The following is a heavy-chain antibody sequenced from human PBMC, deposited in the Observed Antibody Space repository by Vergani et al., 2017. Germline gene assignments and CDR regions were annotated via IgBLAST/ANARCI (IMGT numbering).Heavy chain of an antibody. CDR1: GYTFTGYY. CDR2: INPNSGGT. V-gene: IGHV1-2*02. CDR3: ARYCSSNSCYAWFDP. D-gene: IGHD2-2*01. Sequence: QVQLVQSGAEVKKPGASVKVSCKASGYTFTGYYMHWVRQAPGQGLEWMGWINPNSGGTNYAQKFQGRVTMTRDTSISTAYMELSRLRSDDTAVYYCARYCSSNSCYAWFDPWGQGTLVTVSS. J-gene: IGHJ5*02.